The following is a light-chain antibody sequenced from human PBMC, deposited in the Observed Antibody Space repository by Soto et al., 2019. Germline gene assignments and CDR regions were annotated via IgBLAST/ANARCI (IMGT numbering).Light chain of an antibody. CDR2: GAS. CDR3: QQFNVWPRT. V-gene: IGKV3-15*01. CDR1: QNVGSN. Sequence: IVMTQSPATLSVSPGERATLSCRASQNVGSNLAWYQQRPGQAPRLLIYGASTRATGVPARFSGSGSGTEFTLTFSSLQSEDLAVYYCQQFNVWPRTFGQGTEVEIK. J-gene: IGKJ1*01.